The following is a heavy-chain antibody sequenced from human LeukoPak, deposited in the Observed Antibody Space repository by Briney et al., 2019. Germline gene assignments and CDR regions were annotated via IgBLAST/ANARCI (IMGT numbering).Heavy chain of an antibody. CDR1: GYTFTSYD. J-gene: IGHJ4*02. CDR3: ARAQTYYYDSSGYCFDY. CDR2: MNPNSGNT. Sequence: ASVKVSCKASGYTFTSYDINWVRQATGQGLEWMGWMNPNSGNTGYAQKFQGRVTMTRNTSISTAYMELSSLRSEDTAVYYCARAQTYYYDSSGYCFDYWGQGTLVTVSS. D-gene: IGHD3-22*01. V-gene: IGHV1-8*01.